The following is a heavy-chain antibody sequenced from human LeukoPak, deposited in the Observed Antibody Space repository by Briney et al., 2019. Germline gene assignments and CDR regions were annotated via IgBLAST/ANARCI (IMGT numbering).Heavy chain of an antibody. Sequence: GGSLRLSCAASGFTFTHYPIDWVRQAPGKGLEWVALISYDGSNIFYADSVKGRFTISTDNASNSLYLQINSLRAEDTAVYYCASDYSLHCYYDTSGFDYWGQGTLVTVSS. CDR3: ASDYSLHCYYDTSGFDY. CDR2: ISYDGSNI. J-gene: IGHJ4*02. V-gene: IGHV3-30-3*01. CDR1: GFTFTHYP. D-gene: IGHD3-22*01.